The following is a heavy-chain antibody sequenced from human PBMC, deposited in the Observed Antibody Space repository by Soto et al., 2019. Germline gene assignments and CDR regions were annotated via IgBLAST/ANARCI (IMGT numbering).Heavy chain of an antibody. J-gene: IGHJ6*03. D-gene: IGHD3-3*01. CDR3: ARGVTIFDPVYYYYMDV. CDR2: INPSGGST. CDR1: GYTFTTYC. Sequence: GASVKVSCKASGYTFTTYCIHWVRQAPGQGLEWMGIINPSGGSTSYAQKFQGRVTMTRDTSTSTVYMELSSLRSEDTAVYYCARGVTIFDPVYYYYMDVWGKGTTVTVSS. V-gene: IGHV1-46*03.